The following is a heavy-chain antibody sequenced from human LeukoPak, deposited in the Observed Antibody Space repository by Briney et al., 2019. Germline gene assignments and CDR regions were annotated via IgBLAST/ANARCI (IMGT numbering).Heavy chain of an antibody. J-gene: IGHJ4*02. Sequence: ASVKVSCKASGGTFSSYAISWVRQAPGQGLEWMGRIIPIFGIANYAQEFQGRVTITADKSTSTAYMELSSLRSEDTAVYYCARERGTYYYDSSGYYSWGQGTLVTVSS. CDR1: GGTFSSYA. CDR3: ARERGTYYYDSSGYYS. D-gene: IGHD3-22*01. V-gene: IGHV1-69*04. CDR2: IIPIFGIA.